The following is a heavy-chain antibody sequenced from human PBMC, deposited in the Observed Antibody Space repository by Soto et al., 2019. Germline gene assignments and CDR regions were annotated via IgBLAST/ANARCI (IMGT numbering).Heavy chain of an antibody. CDR1: GFSLTSPGMC. J-gene: IGHJ4*02. CDR2: IERDDDDK. D-gene: IGHD5-18*01. V-gene: IGHV2-70*12. Sequence: SGPTLVNPTETLTLTCTFSGFSLTSPGMCVSWIRQSPGKALEWLALIERDDDDKYYSTSLKTRPTISKDTRKNQVVLTMANMDPVDTATYYCAHQARLDSLMVTRNYFDYWGQGALVTVSS. CDR3: AHQARLDSLMVTRNYFDY.